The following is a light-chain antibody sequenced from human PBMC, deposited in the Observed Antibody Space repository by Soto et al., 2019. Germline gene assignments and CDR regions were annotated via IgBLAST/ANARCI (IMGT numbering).Light chain of an antibody. CDR2: ASS. J-gene: IGKJ5*01. V-gene: IGKV3-20*01. Sequence: EVVLTQSPATLSLSPGERATLSCRTSQTRGSNFLAWYQHKPGQAPRLLIYASSNRATGIPDRFSGSASGKDFTLTINRLEPEDFAVYYCQLYGISPHLGQGTRLEIK. CDR3: QLYGISPH. CDR1: QTRGSNF.